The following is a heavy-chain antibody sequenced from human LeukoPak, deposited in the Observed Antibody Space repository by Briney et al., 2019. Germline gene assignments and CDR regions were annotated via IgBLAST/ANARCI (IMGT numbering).Heavy chain of an antibody. Sequence: GGSLRLSCAVSGFTLSSYWMSWVRQAPGKGLEWVANIKQDGSEKYYVDSVKGRFTISRDNAKNSLYLQINSLRAEDTALYYSARVFGSIAAAGNNYWGQGTLVTVSS. CDR3: ARVFGSIAAAGNNY. J-gene: IGHJ4*02. CDR2: IKQDGSEK. V-gene: IGHV3-7*03. D-gene: IGHD6-13*01. CDR1: GFTLSSYW.